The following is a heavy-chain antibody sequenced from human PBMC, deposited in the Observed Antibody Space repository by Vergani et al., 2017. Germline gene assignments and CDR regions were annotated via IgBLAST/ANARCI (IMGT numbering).Heavy chain of an antibody. CDR3: ARVGTSSTRDYFYY. CDR2: INPNSGGT. CDR1: GYTFTDYF. V-gene: IGHV1-2*02. Sequence: QVQLVQSGAEVKKPGASVKVSCKASGYTFTDYFMHWVRQAPGQGLEWMGWINPNSGGTNYAQKFQGRVTMTRDTSISTAYMELSNLRSDDTAVYYCARVGTSSTRDYFYYWGQGTLVTVSS. J-gene: IGHJ4*02. D-gene: IGHD6-6*01.